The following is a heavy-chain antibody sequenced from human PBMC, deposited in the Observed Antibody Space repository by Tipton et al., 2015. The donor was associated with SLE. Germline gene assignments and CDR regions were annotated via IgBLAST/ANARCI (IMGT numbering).Heavy chain of an antibody. CDR3: ARDRTLAVAGGFDY. J-gene: IGHJ4*02. V-gene: IGHV3-30-3*01. Sequence: SLRLSCAASGFTFSSYAMHWVRQAPGKGLEWVAVISYDGSNKYYADSVKGRFTISRDNSKNTLYLQMNSLRAEDTAVYYCARDRTLAVAGGFDYWGQGTLVTVSS. CDR1: GFTFSSYA. D-gene: IGHD6-19*01. CDR2: ISYDGSNK.